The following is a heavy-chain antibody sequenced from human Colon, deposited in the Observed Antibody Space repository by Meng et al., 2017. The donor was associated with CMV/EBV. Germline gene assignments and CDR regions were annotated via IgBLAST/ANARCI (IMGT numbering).Heavy chain of an antibody. D-gene: IGHD6-6*01. V-gene: IGHV3-48*03. CDR3: AKTGVAGRPDYYGMDV. CDR1: GFTFATYA. J-gene: IGHJ6*02. Sequence: LSLTCAASGFTFATYAMNWVRQAPGKGLEWVSYISSGGGTLYYADSVKGRFHISRDDAKNSLFLDMNSLRAEDTAVYYCAKTGVAGRPDYYGMDVWGQGTTVTVSS. CDR2: ISSGGGTL.